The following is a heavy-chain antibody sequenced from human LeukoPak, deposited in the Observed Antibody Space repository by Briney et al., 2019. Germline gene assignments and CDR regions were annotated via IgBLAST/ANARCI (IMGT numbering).Heavy chain of an antibody. V-gene: IGHV3-21*01. Sequence: GGSLRLSCAASGFTFSSYSMNWVRQAPGKGLEWVSSISNSSSYIYYADSVKGRFTISRDNAKNSLYLQMNSLRAEDTAVYYCARDLRYCSGGSCKGFDYWGQGTLVTVSS. J-gene: IGHJ4*02. CDR3: ARDLRYCSGGSCKGFDY. CDR1: GFTFSSYS. D-gene: IGHD2-15*01. CDR2: ISNSSSYI.